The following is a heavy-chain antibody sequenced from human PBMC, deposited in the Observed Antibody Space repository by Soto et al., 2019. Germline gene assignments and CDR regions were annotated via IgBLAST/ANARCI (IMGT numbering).Heavy chain of an antibody. Sequence: GGSLRLSCAASGFTVSSNYMSWVRQAPGKGLEWVSVIYSGGSTYYADSVKGRFTISRDNSKNTLYLQMNSLRAEDTAVYYCARDKDSSSWYWAFDIWGQGTMVTVSS. V-gene: IGHV3-66*01. CDR2: IYSGGST. CDR3: ARDKDSSSWYWAFDI. D-gene: IGHD6-13*01. J-gene: IGHJ3*02. CDR1: GFTVSSNY.